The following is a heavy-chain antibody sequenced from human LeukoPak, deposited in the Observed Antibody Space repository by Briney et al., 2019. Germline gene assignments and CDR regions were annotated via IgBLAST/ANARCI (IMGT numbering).Heavy chain of an antibody. CDR1: GFAFSGYG. D-gene: IGHD6-6*01. CDR3: AKYSSSSNYYYGMDV. V-gene: IGHV3-30*18. Sequence: PGGFLRLSCAASGFAFSGYGMHWVRQAPGKGLEWVALISYDGNNKYYADSVKGRFTISRDNSKNTLYLQMNSLRPEDTAVYYCAKYSSSSNYYYGMDVWGQGTTVTVSS. J-gene: IGHJ6*02. CDR2: ISYDGNNK.